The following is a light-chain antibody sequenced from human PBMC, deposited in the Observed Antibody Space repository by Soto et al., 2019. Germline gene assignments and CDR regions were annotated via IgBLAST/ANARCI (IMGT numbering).Light chain of an antibody. J-gene: IGLJ1*01. Sequence: QSALTQPASVSGSPGQSITISCTGTSSDVGGYNYVSWYQQHPGKAPKLIIYEVTRRPSGVPDRIFGSKSDTTASLTVSGLQADDEGHYYCSSFAGTNSFVFGTGTKLTVL. CDR1: SSDVGGYNY. V-gene: IGLV2-8*01. CDR2: EVT. CDR3: SSFAGTNSFV.